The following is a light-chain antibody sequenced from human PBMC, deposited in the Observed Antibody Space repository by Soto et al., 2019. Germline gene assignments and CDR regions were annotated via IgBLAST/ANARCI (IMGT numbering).Light chain of an antibody. J-gene: IGLJ2*01. V-gene: IGLV1-40*01. Sequence: QSVLTQPPSVSGAPGQRVTISCTGSSSNIGPRYDVNWYQQLPGTAPKLLIYANTHRPSGVPDRFSGSRSGTSASLAITGLQTEDEADYYCQSYDSSLSASVFGGGTKVTVL. CDR1: SSNIGPRYD. CDR2: ANT. CDR3: QSYDSSLSASV.